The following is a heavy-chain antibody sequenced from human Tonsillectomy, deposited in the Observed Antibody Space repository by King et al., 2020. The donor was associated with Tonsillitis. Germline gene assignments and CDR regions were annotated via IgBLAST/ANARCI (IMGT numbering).Heavy chain of an antibody. D-gene: IGHD2-2*01. CDR3: ARVLNYSSSTNCFSIYYYGMDV. Sequence: QLVQSGGGLVQPGGSLRLSCAASGFTFSSYCMTWVRQAPGEGLEWGANIKQDGSEKDYVDSVKGRFTISRVNATNSLYLQMNSRRAEDPAVYYWARVLNYSSSTNCFSIYYYGMDVWGQGTTVTVSS. CDR2: IKQDGSEK. CDR1: GFTFSSYC. V-gene: IGHV3-7*04. J-gene: IGHJ6*02.